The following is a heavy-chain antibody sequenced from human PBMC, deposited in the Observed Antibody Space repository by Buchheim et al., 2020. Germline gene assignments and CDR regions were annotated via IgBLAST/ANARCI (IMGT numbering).Heavy chain of an antibody. Sequence: EVQLVESGGGLVQPGGSLRLSCAASGFTVSSNYMSWVRQAPGTGLEWVSVIYSGGSTYYADSVKLRFPISRDTSKNTLYLQMNSLRAEDTAVYYCAREDTAIPYYFDYWGQGTL. V-gene: IGHV3-66*01. CDR2: IYSGGST. J-gene: IGHJ4*02. D-gene: IGHD5-18*01. CDR3: AREDTAIPYYFDY. CDR1: GFTVSSNY.